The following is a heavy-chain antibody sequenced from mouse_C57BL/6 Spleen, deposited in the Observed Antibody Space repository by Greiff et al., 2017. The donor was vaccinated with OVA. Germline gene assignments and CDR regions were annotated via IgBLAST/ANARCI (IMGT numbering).Heavy chain of an antibody. CDR3: ARGAVVPSYWYFDV. Sequence: VQLQQSGPELVKPGASVKISCKASGYAFSSSWMNWVKQRPGTGLEWIGRIYPGDGDTNYNGKFKGKATLTADKSSSTAYMQLSSLTSEDSAVYFCARGAVVPSYWYFDVWGTGTTVTVSS. CDR1: GYAFSSSW. D-gene: IGHD1-1*01. J-gene: IGHJ1*03. CDR2: IYPGDGDT. V-gene: IGHV1-82*01.